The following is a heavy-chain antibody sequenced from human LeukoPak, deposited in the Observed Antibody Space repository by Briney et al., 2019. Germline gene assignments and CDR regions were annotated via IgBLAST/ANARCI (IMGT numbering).Heavy chain of an antibody. CDR3: AASPDYYDSSGYSYYFDY. J-gene: IGHJ4*02. V-gene: IGHV1-58*01. CDR1: GFTFTSSA. CDR2: NVVGSGNT. D-gene: IGHD3-22*01. Sequence: SVKVSCKASGFTFTSSAVQWVRQARGQRLEWIGWNVVGSGNTNYAQKFQERVTITRDMSTSTAYMELSSLRSEDTAVYYCAASPDYYDSSGYSYYFDYWGQGTLVTISS.